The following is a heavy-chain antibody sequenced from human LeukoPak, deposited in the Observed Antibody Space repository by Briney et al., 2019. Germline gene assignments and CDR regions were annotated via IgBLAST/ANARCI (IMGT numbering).Heavy chain of an antibody. CDR2: ISSSSSTI. Sequence: GGSLRLSCAASGFTFSSYSMNWVRQAPGKGLEWVSYISSSSSTIYYADSVKGRFTISRDNAKNSLYLQMNSLRAEDTAVYYCARDLGYYYDSSGYSDYRGQGTLVTVSS. CDR3: ARDLGYYYDSSGYSDY. V-gene: IGHV3-48*01. J-gene: IGHJ4*02. D-gene: IGHD3-22*01. CDR1: GFTFSSYS.